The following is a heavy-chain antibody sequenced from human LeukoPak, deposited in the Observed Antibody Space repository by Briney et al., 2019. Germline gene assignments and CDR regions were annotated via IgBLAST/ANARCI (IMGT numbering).Heavy chain of an antibody. CDR3: ARGEIARVDH. J-gene: IGHJ4*02. D-gene: IGHD3-16*01. Sequence: GGSLRLSCAASGFTFSTYNMNWVRQAPGKGLEWLSYISSGSSTIYYADSVEGRFTISRDNAKNSLYLQMNSLRDEDTAVYYCARGEIARVDHWGQGILVTVSS. V-gene: IGHV3-48*02. CDR2: ISSGSSTI. CDR1: GFTFSTYN.